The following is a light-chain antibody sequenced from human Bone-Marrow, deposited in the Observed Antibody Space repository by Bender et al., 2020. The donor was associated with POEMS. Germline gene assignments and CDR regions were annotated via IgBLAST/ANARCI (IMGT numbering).Light chain of an antibody. J-gene: IGLJ3*02. Sequence: QSALTQPASVSGSHGHSITISCTGASSDVGGYNYVSWYQQHPGKAPKLMIYDVSQRPSGVSNRFSGSKSGNTASLTISGLQAEDEADYYCAVWDDSLNGWVFGGGTKLTVL. CDR2: DVS. CDR1: SSDVGGYNY. V-gene: IGLV2-14*03. CDR3: AVWDDSLNGWV.